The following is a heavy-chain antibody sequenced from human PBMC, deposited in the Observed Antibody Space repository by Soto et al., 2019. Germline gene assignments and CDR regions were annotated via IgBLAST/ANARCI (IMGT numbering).Heavy chain of an antibody. CDR1: GFTFSSYG. D-gene: IGHD4-4*01. J-gene: IGHJ6*02. Sequence: PLGVLRLSCAASGFTFSSYGMHWVRQAPGKGLEWVAVISYDGSNKYYADSVKGRFTISRDNSKNTLYLQMNSLRAEDTAVYYCVSARASYRNYDPYYYCGMYVWGQGSTVTVPS. V-gene: IGHV3-30*03. CDR3: VSARASYRNYDPYYYCGMYV. CDR2: ISYDGSNK.